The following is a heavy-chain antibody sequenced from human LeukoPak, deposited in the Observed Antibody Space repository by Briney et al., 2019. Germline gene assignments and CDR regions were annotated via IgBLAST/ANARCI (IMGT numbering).Heavy chain of an antibody. Sequence: SETLSLTCTVSGGSISSYYWSWIRQPPGKGLEWIGRIYTSGSTNYNPSLKSRVTMSVDTSKNQFSLKLSSVTAADTAVYYCARSSSLLWFGEYYYWGQGTLVTVSS. CDR3: ARSSSLLWFGEYYY. J-gene: IGHJ4*02. CDR1: GGSISSYY. D-gene: IGHD3-10*01. V-gene: IGHV4-4*07. CDR2: IYTSGST.